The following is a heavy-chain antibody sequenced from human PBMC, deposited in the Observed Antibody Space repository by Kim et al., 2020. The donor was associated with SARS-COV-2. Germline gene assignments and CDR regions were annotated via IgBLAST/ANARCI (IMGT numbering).Heavy chain of an antibody. V-gene: IGHV1-46*01. J-gene: IGHJ3*02. CDR1: GYTFTSYY. Sequence: ASVKVSCKASGYTFTSYYMHWVRQAPGQGLEWMGIINPSGGSTSYAQKFQGRVTMTRDTSTSTVYMELSSLRSEDTAVYYCARLWRQLWLRVPDAFDIWGQGTMVTVSS. CDR2: INPSGGST. CDR3: ARLWRQLWLRVPDAFDI. D-gene: IGHD5-18*01.